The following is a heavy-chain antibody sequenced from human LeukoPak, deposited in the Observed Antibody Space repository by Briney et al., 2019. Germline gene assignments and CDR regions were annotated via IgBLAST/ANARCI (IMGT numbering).Heavy chain of an antibody. CDR2: ISVSGGTT. Sequence: PGGSLRLSCAASGFTFGTYAMSWVRQAPGKGLEWVSGISVSGGTTHYADSVKGRFTISRDNSKNTLYLQMNSLRAEDTAVYYCARARGSSGYSMGAFEIWGQGTMVTVSS. CDR1: GFTFGTYA. J-gene: IGHJ3*02. V-gene: IGHV3-23*01. D-gene: IGHD3-22*01. CDR3: ARARGSSGYSMGAFEI.